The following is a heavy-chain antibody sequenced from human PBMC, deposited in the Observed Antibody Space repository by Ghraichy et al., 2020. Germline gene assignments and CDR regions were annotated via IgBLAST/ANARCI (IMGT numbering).Heavy chain of an antibody. V-gene: IGHV4-59*08. CDR2: IYYSEST. J-gene: IGHJ3*02. CDR1: GGSISSYY. Sequence: SETLSLTCTVSGGSISSYYWSWIRQPPGKGLEWIGYIYYSESTNYNPSLKSRVTISVDTSKNQFFLRLSSVTAADTAVYYCARHRLAVAYDAFDIWGQGTMVTVSS. CDR3: ARHRLAVAYDAFDI. D-gene: IGHD6-19*01.